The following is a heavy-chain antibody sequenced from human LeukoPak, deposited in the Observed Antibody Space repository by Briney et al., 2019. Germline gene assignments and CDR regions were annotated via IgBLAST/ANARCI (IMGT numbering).Heavy chain of an antibody. V-gene: IGHV4-4*07. CDR2: IYTSGST. CDR3: ARDLPPQPLRFLGNYYYYGMDV. D-gene: IGHD3-3*01. J-gene: IGHJ6*02. CDR1: GGSISSYY. Sequence: SETLSLTCTVSGGSISSYYWSWIRQPAGKGLEWIGRIYTSGSTNYNPSLKSRVTMSVDTSKNQFSLKLSSVTAADTAVYYCARDLPPQPLRFLGNYYYYGMDVWGQGTTVAVSS.